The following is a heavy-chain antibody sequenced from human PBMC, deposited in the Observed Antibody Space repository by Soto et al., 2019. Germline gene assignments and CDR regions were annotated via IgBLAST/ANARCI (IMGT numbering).Heavy chain of an antibody. CDR3: ANTGAPESRSGYSNYFDS. CDR2: ISASGDST. Sequence: EVQLLESGGGWVQPGGSLRLSCAASGFAFSTYAMTWIRHATGKGLEWVSTISASGDSTYYADSVKGHFTISRDNSKNTLYLQRNSLRSEDTAAYYSANTGAPESRSGYSNYFDSWGQGTLVTFAS. J-gene: IGHJ4*02. CDR1: GFAFSTYA. D-gene: IGHD3-3*01. V-gene: IGHV3-23*01.